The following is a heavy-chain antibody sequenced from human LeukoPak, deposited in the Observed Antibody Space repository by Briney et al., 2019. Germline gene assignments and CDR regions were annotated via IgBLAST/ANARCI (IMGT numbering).Heavy chain of an antibody. Sequence: ASVKASCKASGYTFPNYGITWVRQAPGQGLEWMGWISAYNGDTNYAEKIQGRFTMTTDTSTNTAYMELRSLRSDDTAMYYCARGKDGYGYYFDYWGQGTRVTVS. D-gene: IGHD5-24*01. CDR2: ISAYNGDT. CDR3: ARGKDGYGYYFDY. V-gene: IGHV1-18*01. J-gene: IGHJ4*02. CDR1: GYTFPNYG.